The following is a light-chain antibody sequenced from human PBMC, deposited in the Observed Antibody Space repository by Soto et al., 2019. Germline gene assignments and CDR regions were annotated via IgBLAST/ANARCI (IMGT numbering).Light chain of an antibody. CDR1: QSVGTY. CDR2: DAS. V-gene: IGKV3-11*01. CDR3: QQRSDWPPIT. Sequence: DIVLTQFPATLSLSPGEGATLSCRASQSVGTYLAWYQHKPGQAPRLLIYDASKRAIGIPARFSGSGSGTDFALTIISREPEDFAVYYCQQRSDWPPITFGQGTRLEIK. J-gene: IGKJ5*01.